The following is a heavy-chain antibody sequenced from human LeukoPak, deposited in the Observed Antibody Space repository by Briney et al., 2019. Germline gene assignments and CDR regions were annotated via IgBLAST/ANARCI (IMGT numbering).Heavy chain of an antibody. Sequence: SETLSLTCTVSGYSISSGYYWGWIRQPPGKGLEWIGSIHHSGSTYYNPSLKSRVTISVDTSKNQFSLKLSSVTAADTAVYYCARESLYGVVDYWGQGTLVTVSS. J-gene: IGHJ4*02. CDR2: IHHSGST. CDR1: GYSISSGYY. V-gene: IGHV4-38-2*02. CDR3: ARESLYGVVDY. D-gene: IGHD4-17*01.